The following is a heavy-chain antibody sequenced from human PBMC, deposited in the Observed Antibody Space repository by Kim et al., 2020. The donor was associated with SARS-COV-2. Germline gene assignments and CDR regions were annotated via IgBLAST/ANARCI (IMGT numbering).Heavy chain of an antibody. J-gene: IGHJ4*02. Sequence: SETLSLTFTVSGGSISSYYWSWIRQPPGKGLEWIGYIYYSGSTNYNPSLKSRVTISVDTSKNQFSLKLSSVTAADTAVYYCARHSSSSSPFDYWGQGTLVTVSS. CDR3: ARHSSSSSPFDY. D-gene: IGHD6-13*01. V-gene: IGHV4-59*08. CDR1: GGSISSYY. CDR2: IYYSGST.